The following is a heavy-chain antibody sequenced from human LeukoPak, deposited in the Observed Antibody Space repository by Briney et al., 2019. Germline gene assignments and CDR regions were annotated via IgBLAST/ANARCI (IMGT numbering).Heavy chain of an antibody. V-gene: IGHV3-23*01. Sequence: GGTLRLSCAASGFTFSSFGMSWVRQAPGKGLEWVSAISGSGVSTYYADSVKGRFTISRDNSKNSLYLQMNSLRAEDTAVYYCAKCILTGYYKGYMDVWGKGTTVTVSS. CDR3: AKCILTGYYKGYMDV. J-gene: IGHJ6*03. CDR2: ISGSGVST. CDR1: GFTFSSFG. D-gene: IGHD3-9*01.